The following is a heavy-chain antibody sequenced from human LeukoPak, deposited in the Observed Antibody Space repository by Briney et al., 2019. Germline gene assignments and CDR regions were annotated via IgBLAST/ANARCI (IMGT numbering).Heavy chain of an antibody. CDR2: INHSGST. D-gene: IGHD6-13*01. V-gene: IGHV4-34*01. Sequence: SETLSLTCAVYGGSFSGYYWSWIRQPPGKGLEWIGEINHSGSTNYNPSLKSRVTISVDTSKNQFSLKLRSVTAAETAVYYCARESYSSSWYGDYFDYWGQGTLVTVSS. CDR3: ARESYSSSWYGDYFDY. CDR1: GGSFSGYY. J-gene: IGHJ4*02.